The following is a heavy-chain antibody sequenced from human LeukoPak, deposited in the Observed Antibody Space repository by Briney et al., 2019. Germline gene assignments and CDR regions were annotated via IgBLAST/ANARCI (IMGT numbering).Heavy chain of an antibody. CDR3: ARGLSGYSGYDLIFYYYYYMDV. V-gene: IGHV4-59*01. D-gene: IGHD5-12*01. CDR1: GGSISSYY. CDR2: IYYSGST. J-gene: IGHJ6*03. Sequence: TPSGTLSFTCTVSGGSISSYYWSWIRQPPGKGLEWIGYIYYSGSTNYNPSLKSRVTISVDTSKNQFSLKLSSVTAADTAVYYCARGLSGYSGYDLIFYYYYYMDVWGKGTTVTVSS.